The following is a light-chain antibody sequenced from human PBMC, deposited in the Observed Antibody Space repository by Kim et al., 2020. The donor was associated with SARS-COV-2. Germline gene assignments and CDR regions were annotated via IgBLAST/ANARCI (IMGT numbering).Light chain of an antibody. J-gene: IGKJ1*01. CDR3: QQANNFPWT. CDR2: AAS. V-gene: IGKV1-12*01. CDR1: QDISSW. Sequence: DIQMTQSPSSVSASVGDRVTITCRASQDISSWLAWYQQKPGKAPKLLINAASNLQSGVPSRFSGSRSGTDFTLTISSLQPEDFATYFCQQANNFPWTFGQGTKVDIK.